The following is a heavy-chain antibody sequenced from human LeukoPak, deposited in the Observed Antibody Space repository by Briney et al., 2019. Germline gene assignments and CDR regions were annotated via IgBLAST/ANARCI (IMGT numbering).Heavy chain of an antibody. Sequence: SETLSLTCSVSSGSISSSRFHWGWIRQPPGKGLEWIGNIYYTGTTYYNPSLKSRVTISVHTSKKQFSLNLISVTAADTAVYYCARGTYISSSWYYFDLWDQGTLVTVSS. CDR1: SGSISSSRFH. D-gene: IGHD6-13*01. CDR2: IYYTGTT. V-gene: IGHV4-39*01. J-gene: IGHJ4*02. CDR3: ARGTYISSSWYYFDL.